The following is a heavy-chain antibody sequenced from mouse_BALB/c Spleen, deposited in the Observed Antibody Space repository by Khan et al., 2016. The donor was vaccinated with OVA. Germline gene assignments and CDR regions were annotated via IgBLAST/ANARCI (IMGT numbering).Heavy chain of an antibody. CDR2: IWSGGNT. J-gene: IGHJ3*01. CDR3: ARNSYMYDFTY. V-gene: IGHV2-2*01. D-gene: IGHD2-14*01. Sequence: QVRLQQSGPGLVQPSQSLSITCTVSGFSLTTYGVHWVRQSPGKGLEWLGLIWSGGNTDYNAAFISRLSINKDNSKSQVFFKMNSLQADDTAMYYCARNSYMYDFTYWGQGTLVTVST. CDR1: GFSLTTYG.